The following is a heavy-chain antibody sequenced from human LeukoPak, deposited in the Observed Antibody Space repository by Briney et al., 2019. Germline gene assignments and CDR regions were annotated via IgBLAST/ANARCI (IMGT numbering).Heavy chain of an antibody. CDR3: ARDRVGGREGAPWFDP. J-gene: IGHJ5*02. CDR2: ISAYNGNT. Sequence: EASVKVSFKASGYTFTSYGISWVRQAPGQGLEWMGWISAYNGNTNYAQKLQGRVTMTTDTSTSTAYMELRSLTSDDTAVYYCARDRVGGREGAPWFDPWGQGTLVTVSS. V-gene: IGHV1-18*01. CDR1: GYTFTSYG. D-gene: IGHD1-26*01.